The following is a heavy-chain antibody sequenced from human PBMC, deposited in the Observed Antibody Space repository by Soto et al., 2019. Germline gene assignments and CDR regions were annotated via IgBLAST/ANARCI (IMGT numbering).Heavy chain of an antibody. Sequence: QVQLVQSGAEVKKPGSSVKVSCKSSGDASKPFIVSGGRKAPGQGLEWMGGIIPILGKPMYAQKFQGRVSITADESTSTVILEVTSLISEDTAIYYCARLWGIADHDSWGQGTRVTVSS. CDR3: ARLWGIADHDS. V-gene: IGHV1-69*12. D-gene: IGHD3-16*01. CDR1: GDASKPFI. CDR2: IIPILGKP. J-gene: IGHJ4*02.